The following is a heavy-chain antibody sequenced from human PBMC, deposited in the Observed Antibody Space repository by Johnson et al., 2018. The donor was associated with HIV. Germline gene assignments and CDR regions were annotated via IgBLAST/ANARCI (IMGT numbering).Heavy chain of an antibody. Sequence: VQLVESGGGLVKPGGSLRLSCAASGFTFSNAWMSWVRQAPGKGLECVGRIKSKTDGGTTDHAAPVKGRFTISRDDSKNPLYLQLNSLKTEYTAVYYCTTLDYGALDAFDIWGQGTMVTVSS. CDR3: TTLDYGALDAFDI. D-gene: IGHD4-17*01. CDR1: GFTFSNAW. V-gene: IGHV3-15*01. CDR2: IKSKTDGGTT. J-gene: IGHJ3*02.